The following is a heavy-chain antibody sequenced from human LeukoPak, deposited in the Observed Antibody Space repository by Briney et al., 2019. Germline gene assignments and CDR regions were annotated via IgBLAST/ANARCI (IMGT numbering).Heavy chain of an antibody. V-gene: IGHV3-48*04. J-gene: IGHJ5*02. Sequence: EPGRSLRLSCAASGFTFSSYAIHWVRQAPGKGLEWLSYISPSTTHTSYADSVKGRFTISRDNAKNLLFLQMNSLRAEDTAVYYCARGGHGAADQWGQGTLVTVSS. CDR2: ISPSTTHT. CDR1: GFTFSSYA. CDR3: ARGGHGAADQ. D-gene: IGHD1-26*01.